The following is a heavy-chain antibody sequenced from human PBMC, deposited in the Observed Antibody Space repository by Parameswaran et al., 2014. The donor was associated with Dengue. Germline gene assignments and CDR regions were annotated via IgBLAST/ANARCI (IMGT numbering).Heavy chain of an antibody. J-gene: IGHJ4*02. CDR1: GYSISSGYY. CDR3: ARENRRLNYDFWKRRQGIDY. D-gene: IGHD3-3*01. Sequence: AGGSLRLSCTVSGYSISSGYYWGWDPAAPGKGLEWIGSIYHSGSTYYNPSLKSRVTISVDTSKNQFSLKLSSVTAADTAVYYCARENRRLNYDFWKRRQGIDYWGQGTLVTVSS. CDR2: IYHSGST. V-gene: IGHV4-38-2*02.